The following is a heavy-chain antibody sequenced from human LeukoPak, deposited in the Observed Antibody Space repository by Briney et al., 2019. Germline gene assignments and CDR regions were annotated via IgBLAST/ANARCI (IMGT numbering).Heavy chain of an antibody. CDR2: IYHSGST. Sequence: SETLSLTCTVSGYSISSGYYWGWIRQPPGKGLERIGSIYHSGSTYYNPSLKSRVTISVDTSKNQFSLKLSSVTAADTAVYYCARQYSSSWYAVPRNWFDPWGQGTLVTVSS. J-gene: IGHJ5*02. V-gene: IGHV4-38-2*02. CDR1: GYSISSGYY. D-gene: IGHD6-13*01. CDR3: ARQYSSSWYAVPRNWFDP.